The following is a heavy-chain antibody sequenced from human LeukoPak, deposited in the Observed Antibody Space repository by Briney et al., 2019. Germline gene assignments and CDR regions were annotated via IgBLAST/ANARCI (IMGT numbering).Heavy chain of an antibody. CDR2: IKQDGSEK. CDR3: ARDTWPHRFWFDP. CDR1: RFTFSNYW. Sequence: GGSLRLSCAASRFTFSNYWMSWVRQAPGKGLEWVANIKQDGSEKYYVDSVKGRFTISRDNAKNTLYLQMNSLRAEDTAVYYCARDTWPHRFWFDPWGQGTLVTVSS. J-gene: IGHJ5*02. D-gene: IGHD2/OR15-2a*01. V-gene: IGHV3-7*01.